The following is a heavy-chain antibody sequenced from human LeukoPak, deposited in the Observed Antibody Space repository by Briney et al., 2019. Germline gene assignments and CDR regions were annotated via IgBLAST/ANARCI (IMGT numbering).Heavy chain of an antibody. J-gene: IGHJ4*02. V-gene: IGHV4-59*01. D-gene: IGHD5-24*01. Sequence: SETLSLTCTVSGGSISSFYWSWIRQPPGKGLEWIGYIYNSGTTNYNPSLKSRVTISVDTSKNQFSPRLSSVTAADTAVYYCAKALYGYNYYFDYWGQGTLVTVSS. CDR1: GGSISSFY. CDR2: IYNSGTT. CDR3: AKALYGYNYYFDY.